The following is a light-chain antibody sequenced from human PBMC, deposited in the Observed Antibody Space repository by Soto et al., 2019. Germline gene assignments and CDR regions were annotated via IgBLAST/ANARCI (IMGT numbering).Light chain of an antibody. Sequence: EIVLTQSPATLSLSPGERATLSCRASQSVSNYLAWYQQKPGQAPRLLIYGASNRATGIPARLTGSGSGTDFTLSVSILEPEDFAVNCWQHRGEWPRSFGQGTKLEIK. CDR2: GAS. V-gene: IGKV3-11*01. J-gene: IGKJ2*03. CDR3: QHRGEWPRS. CDR1: QSVSNY.